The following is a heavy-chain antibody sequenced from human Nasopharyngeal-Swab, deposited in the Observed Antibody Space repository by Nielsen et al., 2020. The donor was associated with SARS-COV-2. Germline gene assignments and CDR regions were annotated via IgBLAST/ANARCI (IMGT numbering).Heavy chain of an antibody. J-gene: IGHJ6*02. CDR2: ISGSGGST. D-gene: IGHD2-2*01. CDR1: GFTFSSYA. CDR3: AKDLNSEGYCSSTSCYVLDYYGMDV. Sequence: GGSLRLSCAASGFTFSSYAMSWVRQAPGKGLEWVSAISGSGGSTYYADSVKGRFTISRGNSKNTLYLQMNSLRAEDTAVYYCAKDLNSEGYCSSTSCYVLDYYGMDVWGQGTTVTVSS. V-gene: IGHV3-23*01.